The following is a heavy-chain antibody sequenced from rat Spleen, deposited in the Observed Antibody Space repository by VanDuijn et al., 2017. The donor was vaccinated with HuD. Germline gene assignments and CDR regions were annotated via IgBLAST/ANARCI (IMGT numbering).Heavy chain of an antibody. V-gene: IGHV5-25*01. CDR1: GFTFNDYY. CDR2: ISTGGGNT. J-gene: IGHJ2*01. Sequence: EVQLVESVGGLVQPGRSLKLSCAASGFTFNDYYMAWVRQAPTMGLEWVASISTGGGNTYYRDSVKGRFTISRDNANSTLYLQMDSLRSEDTATYYCARHNSGYFDYWGQGVMVTVSS. CDR3: ARHNSGYFDY. D-gene: IGHD4-3*01.